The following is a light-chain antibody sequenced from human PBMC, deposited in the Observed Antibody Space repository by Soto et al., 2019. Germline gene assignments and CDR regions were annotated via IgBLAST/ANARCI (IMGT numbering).Light chain of an antibody. V-gene: IGKV3-15*01. J-gene: IGKJ5*01. CDR1: QSVSSSY. Sequence: EIVLTQSPATLSLSPGERATLSCRASQSVSSSYLAWYQHKPGQAPRLLMYGASTRATAIPARFSGSGSGTEFTLTINSLQSEDFAVYYCQQYNNWPTFGQGTRLEI. CDR2: GAS. CDR3: QQYNNWPT.